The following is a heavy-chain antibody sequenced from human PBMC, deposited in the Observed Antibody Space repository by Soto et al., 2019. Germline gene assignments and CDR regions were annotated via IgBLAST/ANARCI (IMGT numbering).Heavy chain of an antibody. CDR1: GGSISSGCYY. Sequence: SETLSLTCTVSGGSISSGCYYWSWIRQHPGKGLEWIGYIYYSGSTYYNPSLKSRVTISVDTSKNQFSLKLSSVTAADTAVYYCARSRYSSSSAYGWFDPWGQGTLVTVSS. D-gene: IGHD6-6*01. V-gene: IGHV4-31*03. CDR2: IYYSGST. J-gene: IGHJ5*02. CDR3: ARSRYSSSSAYGWFDP.